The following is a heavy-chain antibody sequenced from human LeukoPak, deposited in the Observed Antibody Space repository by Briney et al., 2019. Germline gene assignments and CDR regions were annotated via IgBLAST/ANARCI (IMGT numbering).Heavy chain of an antibody. CDR1: GFTSSSYS. Sequence: GGSLRLSCAASGFTSSSYSMNWVRQAPGKGLEWVSYISSSSSTIYYADSVKGRFTISRDNAKNSLYLQMNSLRAEDTAVYYCATEGGSTGTTLSDYWGQGTLVTVSS. D-gene: IGHD1-7*01. CDR2: ISSSSSTI. J-gene: IGHJ4*02. CDR3: ATEGGSTGTTLSDY. V-gene: IGHV3-48*01.